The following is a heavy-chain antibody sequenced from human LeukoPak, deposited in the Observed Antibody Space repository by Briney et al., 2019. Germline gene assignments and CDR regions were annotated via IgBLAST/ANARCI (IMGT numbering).Heavy chain of an antibody. D-gene: IGHD5-18*01. CDR1: GFTFSDYY. V-gene: IGHV3-11*04. CDR2: ISSSGSTI. CDR3: ASPAAGSSGYSYGFSH. J-gene: IGHJ4*02. Sequence: GGSLRLSCAASGFTFSDYYMSWIRQAPGKGLEWVSYISSSGSTIYCADSVKGRFTISRDNAKNSLYLQMNSLRAEDTAVYYCASPAAGSSGYSYGFSHWGQGTLVTVSS.